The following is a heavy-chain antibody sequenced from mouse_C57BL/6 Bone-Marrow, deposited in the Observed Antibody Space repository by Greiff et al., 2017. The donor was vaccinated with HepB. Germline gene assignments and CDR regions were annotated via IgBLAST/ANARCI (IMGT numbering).Heavy chain of an antibody. Sequence: DVMLVESGGGLVQSGRSLRLSCATSGFTFSDFYMEWVRQAPGKGLEWIAASRNKANDYTTEYSASVKGRFIVSRDTSQSILYLQMNALRAEDTAIYYCARGVRGGSYFDYWGQGTTLTVSS. CDR1: GFTFSDFY. J-gene: IGHJ2*01. V-gene: IGHV7-1*01. CDR3: ARGVRGGSYFDY. D-gene: IGHD1-1*02. CDR2: SRNKANDYTT.